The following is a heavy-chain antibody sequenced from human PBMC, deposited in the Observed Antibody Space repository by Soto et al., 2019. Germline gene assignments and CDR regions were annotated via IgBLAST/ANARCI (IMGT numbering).Heavy chain of an antibody. CDR1: GFTFSSYG. V-gene: IGHV3-30*18. D-gene: IGHD6-6*01. CDR2: ISYDGSNK. J-gene: IGHJ4*02. Sequence: QVQLVESGGGVVQPGRSLRLSCAASGFTFSSYGMHWVRQAPGKGLEWVAVISYDGSNKYYADSVKGRFTISRDNSKNTLYLQMNSLRAEDTAVYYCAKDRWEKYSSSSAGDYWGQGTLVTVSS. CDR3: AKDRWEKYSSSSAGDY.